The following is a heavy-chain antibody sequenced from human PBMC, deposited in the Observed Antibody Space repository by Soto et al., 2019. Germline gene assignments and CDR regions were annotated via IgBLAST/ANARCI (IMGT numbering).Heavy chain of an antibody. J-gene: IGHJ6*02. V-gene: IGHV1-69*12. CDR3: ARGDATKIVVTTYYAMDV. CDR2: IIPVFGTP. CDR1: GGSLSNYG. Sequence: QVQLVQSGAEVKKPGSSVKVSCKASGGSLSNYGISWVRQAPGQGLEWMGAIIPVFGTPNYDQKFQDSVTITAEESTTTVYMEVRSLTSEDTAVYYCARGDATKIVVTTYYAMDVWGQGTTVTVSS. D-gene: IGHD3-22*01.